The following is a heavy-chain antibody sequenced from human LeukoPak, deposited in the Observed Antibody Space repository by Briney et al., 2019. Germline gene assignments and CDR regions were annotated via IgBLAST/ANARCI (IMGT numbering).Heavy chain of an antibody. CDR2: IDPGDSDT. Sequence: GESLKFSCKGSGYSFTSYWIGWVRQIPGKGLECMGIIDPGDSDTRYRPSLQGQVTISADKTISTAYLQWSSLQASDTAMFYRARYGSSYGADYWGQGTLVTVSS. D-gene: IGHD6-6*01. V-gene: IGHV5-51*01. J-gene: IGHJ4*02. CDR1: GYSFTSYW. CDR3: ARYGSSYGADY.